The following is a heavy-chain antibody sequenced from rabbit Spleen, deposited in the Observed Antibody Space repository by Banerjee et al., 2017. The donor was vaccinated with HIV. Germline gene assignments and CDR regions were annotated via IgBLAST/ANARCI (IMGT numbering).Heavy chain of an antibody. J-gene: IGHJ4*01. Sequence: QEQLVESGGGLVQPEGSLTLTCTASGFSFGDRDVMCWVRQAPGKGLEWIACIYAGSSGNTYSAIWAKGRFTISSHNAQNTLFLQLNSLTAADTATYFCVREVAAKFSLWGPGTLVTVS. CDR2: IYAGSSGNT. CDR1: GFSFGDRDV. D-gene: IGHD4-1*01. CDR3: VREVAAKFSL. V-gene: IGHV1S45*01.